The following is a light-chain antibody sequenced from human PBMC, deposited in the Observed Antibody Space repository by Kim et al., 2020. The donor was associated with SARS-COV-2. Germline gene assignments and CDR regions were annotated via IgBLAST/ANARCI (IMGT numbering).Light chain of an antibody. CDR3: AAWDDSLSAWV. CDR2: RNY. Sequence: GQRVTVTCSGNSSNIGPNLVYGYQHFPGTAPKLPIFRNYQRPSGVPDRFSGSKSGTSASLAIIGLRSEDEADYHCAAWDDSLSAWVFGGGTKVTVL. V-gene: IGLV1-47*01. CDR1: SSNIGPNL. J-gene: IGLJ3*02.